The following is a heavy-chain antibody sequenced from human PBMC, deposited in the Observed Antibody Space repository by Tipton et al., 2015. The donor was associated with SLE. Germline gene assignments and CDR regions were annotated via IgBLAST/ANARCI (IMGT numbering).Heavy chain of an antibody. Sequence: GSLRLSCAASGFTFSSYAMSWVRQAPGKGLEWVSAISGSGGSTYYADSVKGRFTISRDNSKNTPYLQMNSLRAEDTAVYYCAKAPIIVGARYFQHWGQGTLVTVSS. D-gene: IGHD1-26*01. J-gene: IGHJ1*01. CDR2: ISGSGGST. V-gene: IGHV3-23*01. CDR3: AKAPIIVGARYFQH. CDR1: GFTFSSYA.